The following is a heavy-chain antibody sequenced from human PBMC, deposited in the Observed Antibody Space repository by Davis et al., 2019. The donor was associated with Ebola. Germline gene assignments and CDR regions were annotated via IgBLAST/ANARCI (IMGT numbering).Heavy chain of an antibody. CDR1: GGSISSYY. V-gene: IGHV4-59*08. D-gene: IGHD2-2*01. Sequence: SETLSLTCTVSGGSISSYYWSWIRQPPGKGLEWIGYIYYSGSTNYNPSLKSRVTISVDTSKNQFSLKLSSVTAADTAVYYCARSTPRYCSSTSCSYWYFDLWGRGTLVTVSS. CDR2: IYYSGST. J-gene: IGHJ2*01. CDR3: ARSTPRYCSSTSCSYWYFDL.